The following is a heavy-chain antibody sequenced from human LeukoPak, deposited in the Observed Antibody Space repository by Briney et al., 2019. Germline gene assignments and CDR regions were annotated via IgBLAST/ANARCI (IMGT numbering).Heavy chain of an antibody. Sequence: ASVKVSCKASGYSFTSYGITWVRQAPGQGLEWMGWINPYNGNTNYAQKLQGGVTMTTDTSTSTAYMDLRSLRSDDTAVYYCARERSGWFFSNWGQGTLVTVSS. CDR2: INPYNGNT. V-gene: IGHV1-18*01. CDR1: GYSFTSYG. D-gene: IGHD6-19*01. J-gene: IGHJ4*02. CDR3: ARERSGWFFSN.